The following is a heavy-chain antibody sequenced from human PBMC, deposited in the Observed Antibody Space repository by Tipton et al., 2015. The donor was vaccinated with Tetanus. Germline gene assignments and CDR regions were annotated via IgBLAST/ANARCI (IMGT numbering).Heavy chain of an antibody. CDR1: GGSISSSPYY. CDR3: ARHSSSWDDYYYYGLDV. V-gene: IGHV4-39*01. CDR2: VSYSGTT. D-gene: IGHD6-13*01. J-gene: IGHJ6*02. Sequence: LRLSCTVSGGSISSSPYYWDWIRQPPGKGLEWIGSVSYSGTTNYTPSLKSRITISRDTSKNQFSLMLRSVTAADTAIYYCARHSSSWDDYYYYGLDVWGQGTTVTVSS.